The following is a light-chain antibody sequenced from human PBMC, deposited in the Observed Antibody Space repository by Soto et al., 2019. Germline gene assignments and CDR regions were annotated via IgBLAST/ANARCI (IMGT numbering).Light chain of an antibody. CDR1: SSNIGNNY. CDR2: ENN. CDR3: GTWASSLSAVV. Sequence: QSVLTQPPSVSAAPGQKVTISCAGSSSNIGNNYVSSYQQHPGTAPKLLIYENNKRPSGIANRFSGSKSGTSATLGITGLQTEDEADYYCGTWASSLSAVVFGGGTQLTVL. V-gene: IGLV1-51*02. J-gene: IGLJ2*01.